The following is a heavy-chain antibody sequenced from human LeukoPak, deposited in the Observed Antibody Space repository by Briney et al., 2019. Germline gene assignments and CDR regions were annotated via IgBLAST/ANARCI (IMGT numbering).Heavy chain of an antibody. J-gene: IGHJ4*02. CDR3: ARDALGYCSGGRCYSPFDF. CDR2: IDQVGSEK. CDR1: GFTFSSYW. Sequence: GGSLRLSCAASGFTFSSYWMTWVRQGPGKGLEWVATIDQVGSEKYYVDSVKGRFTISRDNAKSSLYLQMNSLRAEDTAVYYCARDALGYCSGGRCYSPFDFWGQGTLVTVSS. D-gene: IGHD2-15*01. V-gene: IGHV3-7*05.